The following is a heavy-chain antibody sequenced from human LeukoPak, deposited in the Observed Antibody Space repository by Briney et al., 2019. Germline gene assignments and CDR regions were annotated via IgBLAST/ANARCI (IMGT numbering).Heavy chain of an antibody. CDR3: ARCSYATSYYSYYMDV. D-gene: IGHD5-18*01. J-gene: IGHJ6*03. Sequence: GGTLRLSCAASGFTFSSYAMSWVRQAPGKGLEWVSSITSGSSYIYYADSVKGRFTISRDNAKNSLYLQMNSLRAEDTAVYYCARCSYATSYYSYYMDVWGKGTTVTVSS. CDR2: ITSGSSYI. V-gene: IGHV3-21*01. CDR1: GFTFSSYA.